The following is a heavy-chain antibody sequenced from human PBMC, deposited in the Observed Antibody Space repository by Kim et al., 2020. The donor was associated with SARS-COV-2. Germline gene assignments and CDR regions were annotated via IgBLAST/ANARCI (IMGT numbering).Heavy chain of an antibody. CDR2: IYYSGST. V-gene: IGHV4-59*01. D-gene: IGHD6-19*01. Sequence: SETLSLTCTVSGGSISSYYWSWIRQPPGKGLEWIGYIYYSGSTNYNPSLKSRVTISVDTSKNQFSLKLSSVTAADTAVYYCARGKTLVTAWYSSGWLRDVRGGWTFDIWGQGTMVTVSS. J-gene: IGHJ3*02. CDR3: ARGKTLVTAWYSSGWLRDVRGGWTFDI. CDR1: GGSISSYY.